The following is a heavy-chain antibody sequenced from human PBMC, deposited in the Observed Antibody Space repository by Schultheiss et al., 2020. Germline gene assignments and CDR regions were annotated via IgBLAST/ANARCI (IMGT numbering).Heavy chain of an antibody. CDR3: ARVSPQVVPAAMPTYKYYYYYMDV. J-gene: IGHJ6*03. V-gene: IGHV1-8*01. CDR2: MNPNSGNT. Sequence: ASVKVSCKASGYTFTSYDINWVRQATGQGLEWMGWMNPNSGNTGYAQKFQGRVTMTRNTSISTAYMELSSLRSEDTAVYYCARVSPQVVPAAMPTYKYYYYYMDVWGKGTTVTVSS. CDR1: GYTFTSYD. D-gene: IGHD2-2*01.